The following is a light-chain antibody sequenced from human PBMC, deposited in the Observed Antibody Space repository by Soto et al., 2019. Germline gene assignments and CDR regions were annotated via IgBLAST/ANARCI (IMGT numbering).Light chain of an antibody. J-gene: IGKJ2*01. V-gene: IGKV3-20*01. CDR2: GSI. CDR1: QSVSNNY. CDR3: HQYGSSPPYT. Sequence: EVVLTQSPGTLSLSPGERATLSCRASQSVSNNYLAWYQQKPGQSPKLLIFGSIDRATGIPDRFSGSGSGTDFTLTISRLEPADFSVYYCHQYGSSPPYTFGQGTKLEIK.